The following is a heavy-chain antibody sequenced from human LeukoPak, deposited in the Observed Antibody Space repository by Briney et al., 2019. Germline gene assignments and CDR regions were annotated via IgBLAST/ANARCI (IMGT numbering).Heavy chain of an antibody. J-gene: IGHJ4*02. CDR3: ARAIPAAYYFDY. D-gene: IGHD2-2*01. V-gene: IGHV3-74*01. CDR2: IISDGSDT. CDR1: GFTFSSYW. Sequence: GGSLRLSCAASGFTFSSYWMHWVRQAPGKGLVWVSRIISDGSDTTYADSVKGRFTISRDNAKNTLYLQMNSLRAEDTAVYYCARAIPAAYYFDYWGQGTLVTVSS.